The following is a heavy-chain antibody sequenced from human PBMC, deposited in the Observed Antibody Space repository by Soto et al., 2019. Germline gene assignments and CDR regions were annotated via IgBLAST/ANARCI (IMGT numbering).Heavy chain of an antibody. J-gene: IGHJ4*02. CDR3: ARGRASGSYYLLDY. D-gene: IGHD3-10*01. Sequence: GASVKVSCKASGNTFTSYDINWVRQATGHWLEWMGWINPNSGNIGYAQKFQGRVTMTRDTAIRTAYMEVSRLRSDDTAVYYCARGRASGSYYLLDYWGQGTLVTVSS. CDR1: GNTFTSYD. V-gene: IGHV1-8*01. CDR2: INPNSGNI.